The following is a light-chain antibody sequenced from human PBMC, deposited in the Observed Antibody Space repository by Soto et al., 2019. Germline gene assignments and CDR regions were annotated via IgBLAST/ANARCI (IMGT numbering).Light chain of an antibody. Sequence: QSVLTQPPSLSGAPGQNIIISCTGGGSNIGAGFDVHWYQQLPGTAPKLLIYGNTNRPSGVPDRFSGSKSGTSASLVITGLQAKDEADYYCQSYDTGLSGPVVFGGGTKLTVL. CDR2: GNT. J-gene: IGLJ2*01. CDR1: GSNIGAGFD. V-gene: IGLV1-40*01. CDR3: QSYDTGLSGPVV.